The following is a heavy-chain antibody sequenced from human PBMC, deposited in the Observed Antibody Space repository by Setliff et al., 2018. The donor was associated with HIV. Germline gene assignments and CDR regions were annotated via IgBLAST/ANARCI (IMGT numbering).Heavy chain of an antibody. CDR1: GGYLSGYY. Sequence: LSLTCGIYGGYLSGYYWSWIRQTPGKGLEWIGQIKQSGGVDYNPSLKSQITISGYKSKNQFSLKMASLVAADTAVYYCARWGDTNAIDYWGQGTLVTVSS. D-gene: IGHD2-8*01. J-gene: IGHJ4*02. CDR3: ARWGDTNAIDY. V-gene: IGHV4-34*01. CDR2: IKQSGGV.